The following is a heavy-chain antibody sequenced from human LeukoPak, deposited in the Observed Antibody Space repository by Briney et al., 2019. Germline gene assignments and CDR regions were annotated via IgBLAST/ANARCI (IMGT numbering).Heavy chain of an antibody. CDR2: FYPGDSDT. D-gene: IGHD6-13*01. J-gene: IGHJ4*02. Sequence: NPGGALEISLQGSGYTFTRLWIGWVPQVPGKGLGGMGIFYPGDSDTIYSPSFQGQVTISADKSISTAYLQWSSLKAWDTAMDYCARRGQQIDYWSQGTLVTVSS. CDR3: ARRGQQIDY. V-gene: IGHV5-51*01. CDR1: GYTFTRLW.